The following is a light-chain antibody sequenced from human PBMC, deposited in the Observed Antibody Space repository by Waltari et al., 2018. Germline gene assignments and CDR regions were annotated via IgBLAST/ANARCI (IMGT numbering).Light chain of an antibody. CDR1: STDIGGYVY. CDR2: EVN. CDR3: SSYTSSDTLV. V-gene: IGLV2-14*01. J-gene: IGLJ1*01. Sequence: QSALTQPASVSGSPGESITISCTGTSTDIGGYVYVSWYQQPPDKAPKLIIYEVNSRPSGVSARFSGSRSGNTASLTISGLQAEDAADYYCSSYTSSDTLVLGTGTKVIVL.